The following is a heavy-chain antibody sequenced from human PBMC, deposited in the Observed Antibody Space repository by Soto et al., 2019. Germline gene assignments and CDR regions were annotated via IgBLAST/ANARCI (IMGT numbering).Heavy chain of an antibody. CDR3: ARDPINYYDSSGYGFDY. CDR1: GFTFSSYG. D-gene: IGHD3-22*01. CDR2: IWYDGSNK. J-gene: IGHJ4*02. V-gene: IGHV3-33*01. Sequence: AGGSLRLSCAASGFTFSSYGMHWVRQAPGKGLEWVAVIWYDGSNKYYADSVKGRFTISRDNSKNTLYLQMNSLRAEDTAVYYCARDPINYYDSSGYGFDYWGQGTLVTVS.